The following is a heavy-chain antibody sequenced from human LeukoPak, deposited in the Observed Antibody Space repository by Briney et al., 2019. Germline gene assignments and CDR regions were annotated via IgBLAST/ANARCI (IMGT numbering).Heavy chain of an antibody. D-gene: IGHD6-13*01. CDR1: GFTLYYFA. CDR3: AKDIAAAGYYFDY. Sequence: GGSLRLSRASSGFTLYYFALPWGRPTPGEGLEWVSLISGDGGSTYYADSVKGRFTISRDNSKNSLYLQMNSLRTEDTALYYCAKDIAAAGYYFDYWGQGTLVTVSS. J-gene: IGHJ4*02. V-gene: IGHV3-43*02. CDR2: ISGDGGST.